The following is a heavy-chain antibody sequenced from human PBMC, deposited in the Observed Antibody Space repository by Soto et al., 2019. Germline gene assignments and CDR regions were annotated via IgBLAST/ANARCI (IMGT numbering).Heavy chain of an antibody. J-gene: IGHJ6*04. V-gene: IGHV3-48*01. CDR3: ARDHYGSGSFLLWDV. CDR1: GFTFSSYS. D-gene: IGHD3-10*01. Sequence: GGSLRLSCAASGFTFSSYSMNWVRQAPGKGLEWVSYISSSSSTIYYADSVKGRFTISRDNAKNSLYLQMNSLRAEDTAVYYCARDHYGSGSFLLWDVWGKGTTVTVSS. CDR2: ISSSSSTI.